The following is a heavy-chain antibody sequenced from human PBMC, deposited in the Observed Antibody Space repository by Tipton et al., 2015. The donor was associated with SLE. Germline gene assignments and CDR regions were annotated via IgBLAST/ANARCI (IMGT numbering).Heavy chain of an antibody. V-gene: IGHV4-59*01. J-gene: IGHJ3*02. D-gene: IGHD2-15*01. CDR2: IYYSGAT. CDR3: ARVDVVVVSPGAFDI. Sequence: TLSLTCTVSGGPISSFYWSWIRQPPGKGLEWIGYIYYSGATNYNPSLKSRVTILVDMSKSQFSLKLSSVTAADTAVYYCARVDVVVVSPGAFDIWGNVTMATISS. CDR1: GGPISSFY.